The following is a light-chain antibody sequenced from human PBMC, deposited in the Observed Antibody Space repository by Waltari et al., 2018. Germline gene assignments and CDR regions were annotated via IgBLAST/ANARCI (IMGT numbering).Light chain of an antibody. CDR1: QSISSY. CDR3: QKYNSEPLT. V-gene: IGKV1-39*01. CDR2: AAS. Sequence: DIQMTQSPSSLSASVGDRVTITCRASQSISSYLNWYQQKPGKAPKLLIYAASSLQSGVPSRFSGSGSGTDFTLTISSLQPEDFATYYCQKYNSEPLTFGPGTKVDIK. J-gene: IGKJ3*01.